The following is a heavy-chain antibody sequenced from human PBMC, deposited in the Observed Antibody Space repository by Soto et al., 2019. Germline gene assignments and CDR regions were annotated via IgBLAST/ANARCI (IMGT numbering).Heavy chain of an antibody. CDR1: GFTFSSYG. Sequence: GGSLRLSCAASGFTFSSYGMDWVRQAPGKGLEWVAIISYDGNNKYYADSVKGRFTISRDNSKNTLYLQMNSLRAEDTAVYYCAKDLTYYYDSSGDAFDIWGQGTMVTVSS. CDR3: AKDLTYYYDSSGDAFDI. V-gene: IGHV3-30*18. D-gene: IGHD3-22*01. CDR2: ISYDGNNK. J-gene: IGHJ3*02.